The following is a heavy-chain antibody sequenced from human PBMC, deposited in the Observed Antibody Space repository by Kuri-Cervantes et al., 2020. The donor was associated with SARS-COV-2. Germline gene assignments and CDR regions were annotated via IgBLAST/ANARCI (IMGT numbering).Heavy chain of an antibody. CDR1: GYTFTSYG. D-gene: IGHD1-26*01. J-gene: IGHJ4*02. CDR2: ISAYNGNT. V-gene: IGHV1-18*01. CDR3: ARGHSALKRELLPFDY. Sequence: ASVKVSCKASGYTFTSYGICWVRQAPGQGLEWMGWISAYNGNTNYAQKLQGRVTMTTDTSTSTAYMELRSLRSDDTAVYYCARGHSALKRELLPFDYWGQGTLVTVSS.